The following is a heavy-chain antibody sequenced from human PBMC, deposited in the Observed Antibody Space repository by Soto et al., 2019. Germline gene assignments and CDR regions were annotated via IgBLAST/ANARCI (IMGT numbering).Heavy chain of an antibody. CDR2: IYWDDDK. CDR3: AHSVEPVLRYFDWLLSPFDY. D-gene: IGHD3-9*01. Sequence: HINYSRSGPTLVKPTQTLTLTCTFSGFSLSTSGVGVGWIRQPPGKALEWLALIYWDDDKRYSPSLKSRLTITKDTSKNQVVLTMTNMDPVDTATYYCAHSVEPVLRYFDWLLSPFDYWGQGTLVTVSS. CDR1: GFSLSTSGVG. J-gene: IGHJ4*02. V-gene: IGHV2-5*02.